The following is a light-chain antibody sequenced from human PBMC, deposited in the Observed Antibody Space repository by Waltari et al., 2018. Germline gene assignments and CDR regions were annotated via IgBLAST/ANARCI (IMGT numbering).Light chain of an antibody. CDR1: QSISDW. CDR3: QHYDGFPWT. CDR2: KAS. V-gene: IGKV1-5*03. J-gene: IGKJ1*01. Sequence: DIQMTQSPSTLSASVGVRVTITCRASQSISDWLAWYQQKPGKAPKLLIYKASDLESGVPSRFSGSGSGTEFTLTISSLQPDDFATYYCQHYDGFPWTFGQGTEVESK.